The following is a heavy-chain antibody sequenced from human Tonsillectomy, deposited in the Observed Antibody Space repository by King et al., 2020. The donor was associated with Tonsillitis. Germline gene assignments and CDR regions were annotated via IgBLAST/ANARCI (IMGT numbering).Heavy chain of an antibody. Sequence: QLQESGPGLVKPSQTLSLICSVSGGSIRTGAFYWSWIRQPPVKGLEWIGYLYYSGTTYDNPSLQGRGSMSVDAANIQFSLKLRSVTAADTAVYYCARGEGTTGGFDYWGQGTLVTVSS. J-gene: IGHJ4*02. CDR3: ARGEGTTGGFDY. CDR2: LYYSGTT. V-gene: IGHV4-30-4*01. CDR1: GGSIRTGAFY. D-gene: IGHD1-7*01.